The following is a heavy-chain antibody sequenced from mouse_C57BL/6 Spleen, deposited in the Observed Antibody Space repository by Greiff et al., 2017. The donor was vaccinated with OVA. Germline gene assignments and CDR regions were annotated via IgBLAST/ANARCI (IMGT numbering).Heavy chain of an antibody. J-gene: IGHJ2*01. Sequence: EVQVVESEGGLVQPGSSMKLSCTASGFTFSDYYMAWVRQVPEKGLEWVANINYDGSSPYYLDSLKSRFIISRDNAKNILYLQMSSLRSEDTATYYCARVDYGSSLYYFDYWGQGTTLTVSS. CDR1: GFTFSDYY. V-gene: IGHV5-16*01. CDR2: INYDGSSP. CDR3: ARVDYGSSLYYFDY. D-gene: IGHD1-1*01.